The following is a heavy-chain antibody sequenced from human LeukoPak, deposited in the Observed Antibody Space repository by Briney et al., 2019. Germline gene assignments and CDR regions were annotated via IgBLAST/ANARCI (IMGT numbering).Heavy chain of an antibody. J-gene: IGHJ5*02. V-gene: IGHV1-2*02. CDR3: ARDDVEYSSSSGNWFDP. D-gene: IGHD6-6*01. Sequence: ASVKVSCKASGYTFTGYYMHWVRQAPGQGLEWMGWINPNSGGTNYAQKFQGRVTMTRDTSISTAYMELSRLRSDDTAVNYCARDDVEYSSSSGNWFDPWGQGTLVTVSS. CDR2: INPNSGGT. CDR1: GYTFTGYY.